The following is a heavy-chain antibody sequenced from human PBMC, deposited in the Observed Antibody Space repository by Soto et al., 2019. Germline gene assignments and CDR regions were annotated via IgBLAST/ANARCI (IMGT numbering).Heavy chain of an antibody. CDR1: RYTFTSHG. Sequence: QVELMQSGGEVKRPGASVKVSCKSSRYTFTSHGISWVRQAPGQDLEWMGWISTYNGKTDSAQKFQGRVTMTADTRTNTAYMELRSLRSDDTAVYYCARLLTEGATFREDAFDIWGQGTKVTVSS. V-gene: IGHV1-18*01. D-gene: IGHD1-26*01. J-gene: IGHJ3*02. CDR3: ARLLTEGATFREDAFDI. CDR2: ISTYNGKT.